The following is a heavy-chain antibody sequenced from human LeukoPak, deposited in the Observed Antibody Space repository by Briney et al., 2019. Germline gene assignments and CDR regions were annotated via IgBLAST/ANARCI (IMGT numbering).Heavy chain of an antibody. Sequence: PSETLSLTCNVSGASMSSNYWSWIRQPPGKGLEWIGYIYHSGNTNYSPSLESRVTMSVDESKNQFSLSLTSVTAADTAVYYCARHAPRTDYGYAFDIWGQGTVVTVSS. J-gene: IGHJ3*02. CDR1: GASMSSNY. V-gene: IGHV4-59*08. D-gene: IGHD3-16*01. CDR2: IYHSGNT. CDR3: ARHAPRTDYGYAFDI.